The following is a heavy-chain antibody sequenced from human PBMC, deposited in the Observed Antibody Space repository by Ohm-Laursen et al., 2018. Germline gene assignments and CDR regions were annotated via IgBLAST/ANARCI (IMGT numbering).Heavy chain of an antibody. Sequence: SLRLSCTASGFTFSSYEMNWVRQAPGKGLEWVSYISYNGRTIYYADSVKGRFTISRDNAKNSLYLQMNSLRAEDTAVYYCASERLLRNWGQGTLVTVSS. CDR1: GFTFSSYE. J-gene: IGHJ4*02. D-gene: IGHD4-17*01. CDR2: ISYNGRTI. CDR3: ASERLLRN. V-gene: IGHV3-48*03.